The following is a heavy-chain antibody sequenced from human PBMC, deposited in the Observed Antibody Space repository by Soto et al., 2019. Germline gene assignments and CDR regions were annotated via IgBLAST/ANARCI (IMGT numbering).Heavy chain of an antibody. V-gene: IGHV3-48*01. CDR3: LNGDYY. J-gene: IGHJ4*02. CDR1: GFSFSTHY. Sequence: EEQLVESGGGLVQPGGSLRLSCAAYGFSFSTHYMNWVRQSPGKGLEWVSSINRDSTVIYYADSVKGRFTISRDNARNSLSLQMNSLRAEDTAVYYCLNGDYYVGPGTLVTVSS. D-gene: IGHD3-16*01. CDR2: INRDSTVI.